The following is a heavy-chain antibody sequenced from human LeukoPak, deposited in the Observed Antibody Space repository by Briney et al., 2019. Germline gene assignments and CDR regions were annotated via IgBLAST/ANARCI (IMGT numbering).Heavy chain of an antibody. CDR3: ARWKTATTSDY. J-gene: IGHJ4*02. D-gene: IGHD1-7*01. V-gene: IGHV3-21*01. CDR2: ISSSSTYI. CDR1: GFTFSTYD. Sequence: GGSLRLSCAASGFTFSTYDMNWVRQAPGKGLEWVSSISSSSTYIYYADSVKGRFTISRDNAKNSPYLRMSGLRAEDTAVYYCARWKTATTSDYWGQGTLVTVSS.